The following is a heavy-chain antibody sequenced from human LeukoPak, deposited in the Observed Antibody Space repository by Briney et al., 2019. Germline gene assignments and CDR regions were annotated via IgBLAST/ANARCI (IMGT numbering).Heavy chain of an antibody. V-gene: IGHV3-9*01. CDR2: ISWNSGSI. Sequence: PGGSLRLPCSASGFTFDDYAMHWVRQAPGKGLEWVSGISWNSGSIGYGDSVKGRFTISRDNAKNSLYLQMNSLRPEDTALYYCAKDRSGGSRPTSDAFDFWGRGTMVTISS. J-gene: IGHJ3*01. CDR1: GFTFDDYA. D-gene: IGHD2-15*01. CDR3: AKDRSGGSRPTSDAFDF.